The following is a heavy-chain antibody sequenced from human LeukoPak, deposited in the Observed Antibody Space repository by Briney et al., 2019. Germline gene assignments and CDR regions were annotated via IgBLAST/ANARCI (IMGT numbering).Heavy chain of an antibody. CDR1: GFTFDDYG. CDR3: AKDYGYSGSWYDY. CDR2: ISWNSASV. Sequence: QPGRSLRLSCEASGFTFDDYGMHWVRQAPGKGLEWVSTISWNSASVGYVDSVKGRFTISRDNAKKTLYLQMNSLRSEDTALYYCAKDYGYSGSWYDYWGQGTLVTVSS. V-gene: IGHV3-9*01. D-gene: IGHD6-13*01. J-gene: IGHJ4*02.